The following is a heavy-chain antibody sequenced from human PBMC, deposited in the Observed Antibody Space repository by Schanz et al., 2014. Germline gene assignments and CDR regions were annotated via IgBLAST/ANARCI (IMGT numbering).Heavy chain of an antibody. D-gene: IGHD3-10*01. V-gene: IGHV3-53*01. CDR3: AKYRGYYRVSGSYRELEY. J-gene: IGHJ4*02. CDR1: GFSVGNKY. CDR2: IYIGGNT. Sequence: EVQLLESGGGLVQPGGSLRLSCAASGFSVGNKYMNWVRQAPGKGLEWVSFIYIGGNTYYADSVKGRFTISRDNSKNTLYLQMNSLRPEDTAVYYCAKYRGYYRVSGSYRELEYWGQGTLVTVSS.